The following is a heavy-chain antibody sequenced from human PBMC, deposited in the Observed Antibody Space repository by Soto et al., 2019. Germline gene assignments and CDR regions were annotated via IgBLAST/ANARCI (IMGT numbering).Heavy chain of an antibody. J-gene: IGHJ5*02. Sequence: QVQLVQSGAEVKRPGASVKVSCKASGYTFNTYGITWVRQAPGQGLEWLGWISPYNGNTKYAQNLQGRVTMTTDTSTDIVYMELRSLTSDDTAVYYCARDLDYDFCSGFLSPWGQGTLVTVSS. V-gene: IGHV1-18*01. CDR3: ARDLDYDFCSGFLSP. D-gene: IGHD3-3*01. CDR1: GYTFNTYG. CDR2: ISPYNGNT.